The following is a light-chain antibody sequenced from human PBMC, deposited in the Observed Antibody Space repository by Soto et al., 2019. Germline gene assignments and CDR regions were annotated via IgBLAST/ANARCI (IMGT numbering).Light chain of an antibody. CDR1: QSISSTY. V-gene: IGKV3-20*01. J-gene: IGKJ2*01. CDR3: QQYGSSPPYT. Sequence: EIVLTQSPGTLSLSLGERATLSCRASQSISSTYLAWYQQKLGQAPRLLIYGASSRATGIPDRFSGSGSGADFTITISRLEPEDFAMYYCQQYGSSPPYTFGQGTKLEIK. CDR2: GAS.